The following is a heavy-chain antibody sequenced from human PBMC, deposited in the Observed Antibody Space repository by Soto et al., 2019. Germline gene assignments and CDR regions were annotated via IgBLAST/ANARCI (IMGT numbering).Heavy chain of an antibody. CDR2: INAGNGNT. CDR1: GYTFTSYA. D-gene: IGHD3-3*01. CDR3: ARAELRFLEWLWGAFDI. Sequence: GASVKVSCKASGYTFTSYAMHWVRQAPGQRLEWMGWINAGNGNTKYSQKFQGRVTITRDTFASTAYMELSSLRSEDTAVYYCARAELRFLEWLWGAFDIWGQGTMVTVSS. J-gene: IGHJ3*02. V-gene: IGHV1-3*01.